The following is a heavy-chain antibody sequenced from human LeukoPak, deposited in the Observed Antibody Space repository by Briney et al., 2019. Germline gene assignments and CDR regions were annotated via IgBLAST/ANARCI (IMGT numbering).Heavy chain of an antibody. J-gene: IGHJ4*02. CDR2: ISYDGSNK. D-gene: IGHD2-15*01. CDR3: AKDYFVVVAATDPTPFDY. CDR1: GFTFSSYA. V-gene: IGHV3-30-3*01. Sequence: PGRSLRLSCAASGFTFSSYAMHWVRQAPGKGLEWVAVISYDGSNKYYADSVKGRFTISRDNSKNTLYLQMNSLRAEDTAVYYCAKDYFVVVAATDPTPFDYWGQGTLVTVSS.